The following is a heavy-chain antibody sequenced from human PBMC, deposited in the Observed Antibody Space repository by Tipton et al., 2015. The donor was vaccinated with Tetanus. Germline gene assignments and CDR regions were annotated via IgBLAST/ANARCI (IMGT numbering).Heavy chain of an antibody. CDR3: TTDSLNYYDSTGYYFY. CDR1: GFSFSNSW. V-gene: IGHV3-15*01. J-gene: IGHJ4*02. Sequence: SLRLSCAASGFSFSNSWMSWVRQAPGRGLEWVGRIQSQPEGGSTVYGAAVKGRVTIPRDNSKSTIYLQMNSLQADDTAVYYCTTDSLNYYDSTGYYFYWGQGTRVTVSS. CDR2: IQSQPEGGST. D-gene: IGHD3-22*01.